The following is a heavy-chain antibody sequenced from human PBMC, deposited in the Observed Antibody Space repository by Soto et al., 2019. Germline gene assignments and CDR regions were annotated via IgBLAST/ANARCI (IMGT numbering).Heavy chain of an antibody. V-gene: IGHV3-23*01. CDR3: AKEVGYCSSTSCLTPWFDP. D-gene: IGHD2-2*01. J-gene: IGHJ5*02. CDR2: ISGSGGST. Sequence: EVQLLESGGGLVQPGGSLRLSCAASGFTFSSYAMSWVRQAPGKGLEWVSAISGSGGSTYYADSVKGRFTISRDNSKNMLYLQMNSLRAEDTAVYYCAKEVGYCSSTSCLTPWFDPWGQGTLVTVSS. CDR1: GFTFSSYA.